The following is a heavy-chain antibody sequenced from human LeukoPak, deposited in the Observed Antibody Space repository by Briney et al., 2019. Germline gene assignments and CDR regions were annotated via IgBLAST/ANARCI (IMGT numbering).Heavy chain of an antibody. J-gene: IGHJ4*02. D-gene: IGHD1-26*01. CDR3: ARGSGTHTY. Sequence: GGSLRLSCAASGFTFSSYGMHWVRQAPGKGLEWVAVISYDGSNKYYADSVKGRFTISRDNAKNSLYLQMNSLRAEDTAVYYCARGSGTHTYWGQGTLVTVSS. CDR2: ISYDGSNK. CDR1: GFTFSSYG. V-gene: IGHV3-30*03.